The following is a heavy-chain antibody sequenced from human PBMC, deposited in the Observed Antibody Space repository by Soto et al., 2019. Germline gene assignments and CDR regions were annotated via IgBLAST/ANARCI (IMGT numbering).Heavy chain of an antibody. CDR3: VRDTMRASAAASLDY. V-gene: IGHV3-48*03. J-gene: IGHJ4*02. CDR2: ISVSGNII. D-gene: IGHD2-2*01. CDR1: GFTFSTYE. Sequence: QSGGSLRLSCAASGFTFSTYEFNWVRQAPGRGLEWISYISVSGNIIKYAESVKGRFTISRDNADNSLHLHMSNLRVDDTALYFCVRDTMRASAAASLDYWGQGTQVTVSS.